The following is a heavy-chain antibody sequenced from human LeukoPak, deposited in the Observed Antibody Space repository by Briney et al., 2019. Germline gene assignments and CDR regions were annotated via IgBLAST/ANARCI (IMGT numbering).Heavy chain of an antibody. V-gene: IGHV3-23*01. CDR1: GFTFSSYA. D-gene: IGHD2-2*01. CDR2: ISGSGGST. Sequence: PGGSLRLSCAASGFTFSSYAMSWVRQAPGKGLEWVSVISGSGGSTYYADSVKGRFTISRDNSKNTLYLQMNSLRAEDTAVYYCAKGVGYCSSTSCLPFDYWGQGTLVTVSS. CDR3: AKGVGYCSSTSCLPFDY. J-gene: IGHJ4*02.